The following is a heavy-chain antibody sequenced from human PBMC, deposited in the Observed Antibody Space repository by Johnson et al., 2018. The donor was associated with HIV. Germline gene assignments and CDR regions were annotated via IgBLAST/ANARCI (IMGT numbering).Heavy chain of an antibody. CDR3: ARDLSGSYRSDAFDI. Sequence: VQLVESGGGFVKPGESLRLSCPVSGFTFSDHYMSWVRQAPGKGLEWVSGMNWNGGSTGYADSVKGRCTISRDNAKSSLYLQINSLRAEDTAVYYCARDLSGSYRSDAFDIWGQGTMVTVSS. CDR2: MNWNGGST. J-gene: IGHJ3*02. V-gene: IGHV3-20*04. CDR1: GFTFSDHY. D-gene: IGHD1-26*01.